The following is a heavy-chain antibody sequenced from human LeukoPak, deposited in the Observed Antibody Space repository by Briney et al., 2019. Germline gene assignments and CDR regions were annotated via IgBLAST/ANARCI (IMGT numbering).Heavy chain of an antibody. J-gene: IGHJ3*02. V-gene: IGHV3-64*01. CDR3: AGPMMATITNDAFDI. Sequence: PGGSLRLSCAASGFTFSSYAMHWVRQAPGKGLEYVSAISSNGGSTYYANSVKGRFTISRDNSKNTLYLQMGSLRAEDMAVYYCAGPMMATITNDAFDIWGQGTMVTVSS. CDR2: ISSNGGST. CDR1: GFTFSSYA. D-gene: IGHD5-24*01.